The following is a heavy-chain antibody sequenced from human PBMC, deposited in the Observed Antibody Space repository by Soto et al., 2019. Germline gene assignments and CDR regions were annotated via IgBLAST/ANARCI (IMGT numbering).Heavy chain of an antibody. D-gene: IGHD3-10*01. J-gene: IGHJ4*02. CDR3: AREFASGSPNYDY. V-gene: IGHV3-23*01. CDR2: FTGSGNA. Sequence: GVSLRLSCAASGFTFSSYAMSWVRQAPGKGLEWVSTFTGSGNAYYADSVKGRFTISRDNSKNTLYLQMNSLRAEDTAVYYCAREFASGSPNYDYWGLGTLVTVSS. CDR1: GFTFSSYA.